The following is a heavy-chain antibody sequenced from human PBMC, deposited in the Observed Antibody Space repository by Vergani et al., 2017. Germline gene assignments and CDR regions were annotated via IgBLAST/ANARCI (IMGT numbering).Heavy chain of an antibody. CDR3: ASGKYYSDSTSHFRGRYFDV. Sequence: QMQLQESGPGLVKASETLSLPCTVSGDSIISRSYYWGWIRQPPGKGLEWIGSIYNSGNGDSSSSLKSRVTISADTSKNQFSLRLTSVNAADTAVYYCASGKYYSDSTSHFRGRYFDVWGRGTLVTVPS. D-gene: IGHD3-16*01. V-gene: IGHV4-39*01. J-gene: IGHJ2*01. CDR2: IYNSGNG. CDR1: GDSIISRSYY.